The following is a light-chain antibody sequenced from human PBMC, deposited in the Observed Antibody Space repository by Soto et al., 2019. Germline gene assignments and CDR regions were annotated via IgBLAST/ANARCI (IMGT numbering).Light chain of an antibody. V-gene: IGLV2-14*01. J-gene: IGLJ3*02. CDR3: SSYTNITTRV. CDR1: SSDVGGYNS. CDR2: EVS. Sequence: QSALTQPASVSGSPGQSITISCTGTSSDVGGYNSVSWYQQHPGKAPELMIYEVSNRPSGVSNRFSGSKSGNTASLTISGLQAEDEADYYCSSYTNITTRVFGGGTQRTVL.